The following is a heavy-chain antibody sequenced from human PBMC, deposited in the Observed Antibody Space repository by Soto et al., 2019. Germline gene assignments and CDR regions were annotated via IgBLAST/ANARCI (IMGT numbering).Heavy chain of an antibody. Sequence: PVETLRISCTVSGYSFTSYWISWVRQMPSKGMEWRGRIDPSDSYTNYSPSFQGHVTISAGKSLSTAYLQWSSLKAAETAMYYCARRSSSWFDYYYYYGMDGWGQGTTGTVSS. J-gene: IGHJ6*02. CDR1: GYSFTSYW. CDR3: ARRSSSWFDYYYYYGMDG. CDR2: IDPSDSYT. V-gene: IGHV5-10-1*01. D-gene: IGHD6-13*01.